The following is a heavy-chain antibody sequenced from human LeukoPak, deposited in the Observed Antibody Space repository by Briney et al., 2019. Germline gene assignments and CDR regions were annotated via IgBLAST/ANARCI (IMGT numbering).Heavy chain of an antibody. J-gene: IGHJ5*02. CDR2: ISWNSDSV. CDR3: VRDPSVTSGWYRGWFDP. Sequence: PGRSLRLSCAASGFTFDDYAMHWVRQAPGKGLEWVSGISWNSDSVGYAFSVKGRFTISRDNAKNSLYLQMNTLRPEDTALYYCVRDPSVTSGWYRGWFDPWGQGTLVTVSS. D-gene: IGHD6-19*01. V-gene: IGHV3-9*01. CDR1: GFTFDDYA.